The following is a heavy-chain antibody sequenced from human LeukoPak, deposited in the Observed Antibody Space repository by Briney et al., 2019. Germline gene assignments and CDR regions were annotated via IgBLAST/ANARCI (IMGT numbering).Heavy chain of an antibody. Sequence: GGSLRLSCAASGFTFSSYAMSWVRQAPGKGLEWVSSITGSSGYTYYADSVKDRFTISRDNSKNTLYLQMNSLRAEDTAVYYCAKRFSGWYYTDYWGQGTLVTVSS. CDR3: AKRFSGWYYTDY. CDR2: ITGSSGYT. V-gene: IGHV3-23*01. D-gene: IGHD6-19*01. CDR1: GFTFSSYA. J-gene: IGHJ4*02.